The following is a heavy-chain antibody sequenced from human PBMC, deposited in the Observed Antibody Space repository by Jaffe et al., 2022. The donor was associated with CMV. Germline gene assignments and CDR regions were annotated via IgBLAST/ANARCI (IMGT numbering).Heavy chain of an antibody. D-gene: IGHD3-16*01. Sequence: QVQLVQSGAEVKKPGASVKVSCKASGYTFTSYDINWVRQATGQGLEWMGWMNPNSGNTGYAQKFQGRVTMTRNTSISTAYMELSSLRSEDTAVYYCARVPIPYTSNPDYFDYWGQGTLVTVSS. CDR2: MNPNSGNT. V-gene: IGHV1-8*01. CDR3: ARVPIPYTSNPDYFDY. CDR1: GYTFTSYD. J-gene: IGHJ4*02.